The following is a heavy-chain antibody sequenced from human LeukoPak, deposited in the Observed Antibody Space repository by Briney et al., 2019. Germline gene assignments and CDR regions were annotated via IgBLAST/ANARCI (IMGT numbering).Heavy chain of an antibody. D-gene: IGHD6-13*01. V-gene: IGHV1-58*02. CDR1: GLTFRTSA. Sequence: SVKVSCKASGLTFRTSAMQWVRQTRGQGFEWIGWTVLGSGDTNYAESLKERVTITRDMSTSTAYMELSSLRSEDTAMYYCAAGFSNHGYIYWGQGTLVTVSS. J-gene: IGHJ4*02. CDR3: AAGFSNHGYIY. CDR2: TVLGSGDT.